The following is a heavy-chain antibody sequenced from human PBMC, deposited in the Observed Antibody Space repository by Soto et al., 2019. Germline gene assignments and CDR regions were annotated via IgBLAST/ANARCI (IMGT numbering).Heavy chain of an antibody. D-gene: IGHD6-6*01. CDR1: GFTFSSYA. CDR3: AKGFVAAPLFGDYFDY. V-gene: IGHV3-23*01. Sequence: PGGSLRLSCAASGFTFSSYAMSWVRQAPGKGLEWVSAISGSGGSTYYADSVKGRFTISRDNSKSTLYLQMNSLRAEDTAVYYCAKGFVAAPLFGDYFDYWGQGTLVTVSS. CDR2: ISGSGGST. J-gene: IGHJ4*02.